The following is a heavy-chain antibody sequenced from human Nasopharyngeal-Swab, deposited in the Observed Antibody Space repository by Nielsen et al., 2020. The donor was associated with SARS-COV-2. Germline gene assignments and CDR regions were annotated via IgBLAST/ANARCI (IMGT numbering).Heavy chain of an antibody. CDR2: INPSGGST. D-gene: IGHD6-19*01. Sequence: ASVKVSCKASGYTFTSYYMHWVRQAPGQGLEWMGIINPSGGSTSYAQKFQGRVTMTRDTSTSTVYMELSSLRSEDTAVYYCAREMRSGIAVASDAFDIWGQGTMVTVPS. V-gene: IGHV1-46*01. CDR1: GYTFTSYY. J-gene: IGHJ3*02. CDR3: AREMRSGIAVASDAFDI.